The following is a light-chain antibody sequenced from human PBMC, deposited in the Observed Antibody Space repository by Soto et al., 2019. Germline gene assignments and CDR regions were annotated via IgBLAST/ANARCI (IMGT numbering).Light chain of an antibody. J-gene: IGKJ2*01. V-gene: IGKV1-39*01. CDR2: NAS. CDR3: QQVYDYPHT. Sequence: DIQMTQSPSSLSASVGDRVTITCRTSQSLNNYLNWYQQKPGKVPELLISNASSLQSGVSSRFTGSASRTYFTLTISSLQPEDFATYYCQQVYDYPHTFGQGTKVEV. CDR1: QSLNNY.